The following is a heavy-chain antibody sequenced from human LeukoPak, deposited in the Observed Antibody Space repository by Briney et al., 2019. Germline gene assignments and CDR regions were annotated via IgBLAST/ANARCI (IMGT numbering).Heavy chain of an antibody. CDR1: GFTFSSYG. CDR2: IWYDGSNK. J-gene: IGHJ4*02. V-gene: IGHV3-33*01. D-gene: IGHD6-13*01. Sequence: GGSLRLSCAASGFTFSSYGMHWVRQAPGKGLEWVAVIWYDGSNKFYADSVKGRFTISRDNSKNTLYLQMNSLRAEDTAAYYCARDRAAADLDYWGQGTLVTISS. CDR3: ARDRAAADLDY.